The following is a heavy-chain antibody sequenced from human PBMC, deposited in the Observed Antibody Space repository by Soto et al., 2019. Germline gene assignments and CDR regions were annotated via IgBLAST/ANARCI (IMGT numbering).Heavy chain of an antibody. V-gene: IGHV1-69*12. D-gene: IGHD6-13*01. CDR2: IIPIFGTA. J-gene: IGHJ4*02. Sequence: QVQLVQSGAEVKKPGSSVKVSCKASGGTFSSYAISWVRQAPGQGLEWMGGIIPIFGTANYAQKFQGRVTITADESTSTDYMELSSLGSEDTAVYYCARGYSSSWAYYFDYWGQGTLVTVSS. CDR3: ARGYSSSWAYYFDY. CDR1: GGTFSSYA.